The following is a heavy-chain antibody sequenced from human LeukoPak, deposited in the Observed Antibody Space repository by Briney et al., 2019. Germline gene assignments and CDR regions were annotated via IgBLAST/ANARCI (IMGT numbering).Heavy chain of an antibody. CDR3: ARARYYYGSGRRFDP. J-gene: IGHJ5*02. D-gene: IGHD3-10*01. CDR1: GGSFSGYY. CDR2: INHSGST. V-gene: IGHV4-34*01. Sequence: PSESLSLTCAVYGGSFSGYYWSWIRQPPGKGLEWIGEINHSGSTNYNPSLKSRVTISVDTSKNQFSLKLSSVTAADTAVCYCARARYYYGSGRRFDPWGQGTLVTVSS.